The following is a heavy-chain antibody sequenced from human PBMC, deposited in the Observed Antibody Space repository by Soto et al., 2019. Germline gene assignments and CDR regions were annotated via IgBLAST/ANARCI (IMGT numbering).Heavy chain of an antibody. CDR3: ARHGSSGGNTLFAP. CDR2: IYYSGST. D-gene: IGHD6-19*01. CDR1: GGSISIGGYY. V-gene: IGHV4-39*01. Sequence: AETLSLTCTVSGGSISIGGYYWSWIRQPPGKGLEWIGSIYYSGSTYYNPSLKSRVTISVDTSKNQFSLKLSSVTAADTAVYYCARHGSSGGNTLFAPWGQGTVVTVSS. J-gene: IGHJ5*02.